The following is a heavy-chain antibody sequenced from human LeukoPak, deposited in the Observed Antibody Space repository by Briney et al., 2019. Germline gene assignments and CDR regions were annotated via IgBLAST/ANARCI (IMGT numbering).Heavy chain of an antibody. CDR1: GYSISSNYH. D-gene: IGHD3-3*01. Sequence: SETLSLTCTVSGYSISSNYHWGWIRQPPGKGLEWIGEINHSGSTNYNPSLKSRVTISVDTSKNQFSLKLSSVTAADTAVYYCARERSGGITIFGVVHRAYFDLWGRGTLVTVSS. J-gene: IGHJ2*01. CDR2: INHSGST. V-gene: IGHV4-38-2*02. CDR3: ARERSGGITIFGVVHRAYFDL.